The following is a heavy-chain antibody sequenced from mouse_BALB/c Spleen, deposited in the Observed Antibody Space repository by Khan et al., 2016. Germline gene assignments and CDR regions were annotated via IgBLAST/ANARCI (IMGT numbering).Heavy chain of an antibody. CDR2: IWAGGST. CDR3: ARDNTTADWYFDV. D-gene: IGHD1-2*01. Sequence: QVQLRESGPGLVAPSQSLSITCTVSGFSLTNYGVHWVRQPPGKGLEWLGVIWAGGSTDYDSALLSRLSINKDNSKSQVFLKVNSLQTDDTAIYYCARDNTTADWYFDVWGAGTTGTVSS. V-gene: IGHV2-9*02. J-gene: IGHJ1*01. CDR1: GFSLTNYG.